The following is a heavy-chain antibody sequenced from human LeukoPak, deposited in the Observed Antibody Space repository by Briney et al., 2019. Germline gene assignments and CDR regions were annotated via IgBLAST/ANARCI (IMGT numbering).Heavy chain of an antibody. Sequence: SETLSLTCTVSGGSISSSSYYWGWIRQAPGKGLEWIGSIYYSGSTYYNPSLKSRVTISVDTSKNQFSLKLSSVTAADTAVYYCARGPVAGTYFQHWGQGTLVTVSS. J-gene: IGHJ1*01. CDR1: GGSISSSSYY. CDR3: ARGPVAGTYFQH. CDR2: IYYSGST. V-gene: IGHV4-39*07. D-gene: IGHD6-19*01.